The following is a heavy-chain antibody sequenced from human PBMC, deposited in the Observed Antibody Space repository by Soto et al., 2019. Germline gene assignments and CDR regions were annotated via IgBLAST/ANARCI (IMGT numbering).Heavy chain of an antibody. V-gene: IGHV1-69*12. D-gene: IGHD2-2*01. J-gene: IGHJ6*02. CDR2: IIPIFGTA. CDR1: GGTFSSYA. Sequence: QVQLVQSGAEVKKPGSSVKVSCKASGGTFSSYAISWVRQAPGQGLEWMGGIIPIFGTANYAQKFQGRVTITADESTSTAYMELSSMRSEDTAVYYCASTPLRVVPAATNYYYYYGMDVWGQGTTVTVSS. CDR3: ASTPLRVVPAATNYYYYYGMDV.